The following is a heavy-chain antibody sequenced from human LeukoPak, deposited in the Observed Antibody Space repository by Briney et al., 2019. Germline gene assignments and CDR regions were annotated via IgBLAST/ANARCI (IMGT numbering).Heavy chain of an antibody. CDR2: ISSSSSYI. CDR1: GFTFSSYS. D-gene: IGHD3-10*01. CDR3: ARGRDEVRGVIYYYYYMDV. J-gene: IGHJ6*03. V-gene: IGHV3-21*01. Sequence: PGGSLRLSCAASGFTFSSYSMNWVRQAPGKGLEWVSSISSSSSYIYYADSVKGRFTISRDNAKNSLYLQMNSLRAEDTAVYYCARGRDEVRGVIYYYYYMDVWGKGTTVTISS.